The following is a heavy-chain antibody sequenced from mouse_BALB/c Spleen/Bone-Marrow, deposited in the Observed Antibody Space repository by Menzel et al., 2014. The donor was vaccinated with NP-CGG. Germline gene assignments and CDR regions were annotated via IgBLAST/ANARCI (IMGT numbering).Heavy chain of an antibody. CDR2: ISYSGST. CDR3: ARYYYVSSPYWYFDV. J-gene: IGHJ1*01. CDR1: GYSITSDYA. Sequence: EVQLQQSGPGLVKPSQSLSLTCTVTGYSITSDYAWNWIRQFPGNKLEWMGYISYSGSTSYNPSLKSRISITRDTPKNQFFLQLNSVTTEDTATYYCARYYYVSSPYWYFDVWGAGTTVTVSS. D-gene: IGHD1-1*01. V-gene: IGHV3-2*02.